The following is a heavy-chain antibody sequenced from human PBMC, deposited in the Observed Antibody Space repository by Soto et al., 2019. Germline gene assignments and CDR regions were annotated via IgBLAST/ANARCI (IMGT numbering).Heavy chain of an antibody. CDR2: ISSSGSTI. J-gene: IGHJ6*02. Sequence: EVQLVESGGGLVQPGGSLRLSCAASGFTFSSYEMNWVRQAPGKGLEWVSYISSSGSTIYYADSVKGRFTISRDNAKNSLYLQMNSLRAEDTAVYYCARCSLENIAAAGICYYGMDVWGQGTTVTVSS. D-gene: IGHD6-13*01. CDR3: ARCSLENIAAAGICYYGMDV. CDR1: GFTFSSYE. V-gene: IGHV3-48*03.